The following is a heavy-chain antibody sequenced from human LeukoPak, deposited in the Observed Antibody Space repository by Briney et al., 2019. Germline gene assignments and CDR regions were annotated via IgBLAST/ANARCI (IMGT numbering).Heavy chain of an antibody. V-gene: IGHV3-7*03. J-gene: IGHJ4*02. CDR1: GFTFSSYA. CDR3: TTDRGSSWGFDY. CDR2: IKEDGSEK. D-gene: IGHD6-13*01. Sequence: GSLRLSCAASGFTFSSYAMSWVRQAPGRGLEWVATIKEDGSEKYYVDSVKGRFTISRDNAKNSLYLQMNSLKTEDTAVYYCTTDRGSSWGFDYWGQGTLVTVSS.